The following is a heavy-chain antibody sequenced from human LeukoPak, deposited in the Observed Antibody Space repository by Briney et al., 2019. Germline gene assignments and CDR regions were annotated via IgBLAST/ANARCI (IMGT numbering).Heavy chain of an antibody. CDR2: INHSGST. D-gene: IGHD4-23*01. CDR3: ARVVKVVKRGAFDI. V-gene: IGHV4-34*01. Sequence: SETLSLTCAVYGGSFSGYYWSWIRQPPGKGLEWIGEINHSGSTNYNPSLKSRVTISVDTSKNQFSLKLSSVTAADTAVYYCARVVKVVKRGAFDIWGQGTMVTVSS. J-gene: IGHJ3*02. CDR1: GGSFSGYY.